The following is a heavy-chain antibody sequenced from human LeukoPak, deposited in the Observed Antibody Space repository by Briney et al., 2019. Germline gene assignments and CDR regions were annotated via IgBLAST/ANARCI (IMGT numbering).Heavy chain of an antibody. Sequence: PSETLSLTCSVSGGSVSSGSYYWSWIRQPPGKGLEGIGYISYSGSTNYNPSLESRVTISVDTSKNQFSLKLSSVTAADTAVYYCARDLNTYGSHYFDYWGQGTLVTVSS. CDR3: ARDLNTYGSHYFDY. CDR2: ISYSGST. CDR1: GGSVSSGSYY. V-gene: IGHV4-61*01. J-gene: IGHJ4*02. D-gene: IGHD5-18*01.